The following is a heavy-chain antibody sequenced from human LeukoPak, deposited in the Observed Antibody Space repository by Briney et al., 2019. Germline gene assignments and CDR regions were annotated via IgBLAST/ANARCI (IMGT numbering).Heavy chain of an antibody. D-gene: IGHD3-22*01. CDR3: AKISPRVVVIITGSGAFDI. V-gene: IGHV3-23*01. CDR1: GFTFSSYA. J-gene: IGHJ3*02. CDR2: ISGSGGST. Sequence: SGGSLRLSCAASGFTFSSYAMSWVRQAPGKGLEWVSAISGSGGSTYYADSVKGRFTISRDNSKNTLYLQMNSLRAEDTAVYYCAKISPRVVVIITGSGAFDIWGQGTMVTVSS.